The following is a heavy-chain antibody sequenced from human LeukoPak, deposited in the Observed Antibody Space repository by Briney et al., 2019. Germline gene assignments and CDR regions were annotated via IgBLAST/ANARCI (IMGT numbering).Heavy chain of an antibody. CDR3: ARCSGRGGDCYHDY. Sequence: PSETLSLTCTVSGGSISRGGYYWSWIRQHPGKGLEWIGYIYYSGSTYYNPSLKSRVTISVDTSKNQFSLKLSSVTAADTAVYYCARCSGRGGDCYHDYWGQGTLVTVSS. D-gene: IGHD2-21*02. CDR1: GGSISRGGYY. J-gene: IGHJ4*02. V-gene: IGHV4-31*03. CDR2: IYYSGST.